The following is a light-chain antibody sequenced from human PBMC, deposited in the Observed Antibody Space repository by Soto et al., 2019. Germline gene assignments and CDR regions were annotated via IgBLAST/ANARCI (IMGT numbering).Light chain of an antibody. V-gene: IGKV3-20*01. CDR1: QSVSNNY. CDR2: GAS. J-gene: IGKJ1*01. Sequence: EIVLTQSPGTLSLSPGERATLSCRASQSVSNNYLAWYQQKPGQAPRLLIYGASNRATGIPDRFSGSGSGTDFTLTISRLEPEDFAVYYCQQYYSAPGTFGQGTKVDI. CDR3: QQYYSAPGT.